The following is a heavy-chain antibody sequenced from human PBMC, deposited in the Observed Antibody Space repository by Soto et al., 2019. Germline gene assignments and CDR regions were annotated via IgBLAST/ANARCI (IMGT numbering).Heavy chain of an antibody. CDR2: INWNGGST. CDR1: GFTFDDYG. V-gene: IGHV3-20*01. CDR3: ARERDYDFWSGPVLGHYYYMDV. Sequence: EVQLVESGGGVVRPGGSLRLSCAASGFTFDDYGMSWVRQAPGKGLEWVSGINWNGGSTGYADSVKGRFTISRDNAKNSLYLKMNSLRAEDTALYHCARERDYDFWSGPVLGHYYYMDVWGKGTTVTVSS. D-gene: IGHD3-3*01. J-gene: IGHJ6*03.